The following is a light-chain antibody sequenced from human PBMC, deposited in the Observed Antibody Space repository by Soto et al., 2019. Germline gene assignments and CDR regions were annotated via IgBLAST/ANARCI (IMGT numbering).Light chain of an antibody. V-gene: IGKV3D-15*01. J-gene: IGKJ1*01. CDR1: QSLSSIH. CDR2: GAS. Sequence: EIVLTQSPASLSLSRGERATLSCRASQSLSSIHLAWYQQKPGQAPRLLIYGASSRATGIPDRFSGSGSGTEFTLTISSLQSEDFAVYYCQQYNNWPAWTFGQGTKVDIK. CDR3: QQYNNWPAWT.